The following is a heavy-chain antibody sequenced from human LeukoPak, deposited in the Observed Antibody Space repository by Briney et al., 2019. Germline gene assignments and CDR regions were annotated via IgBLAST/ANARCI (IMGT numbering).Heavy chain of an antibody. D-gene: IGHD3-22*01. J-gene: IGHJ3*02. V-gene: IGHV4-4*07. Sequence: SETLSLTCTVSGGSISSYYWSWIQQPAGKGLEWIGRIYTSGSTNYNPSLKSRVTMSVDTSKNQFSLKLSSVTAADTAVYYCARDRPPRYYDSSGYYDGAFDIWGQGTMVTVSS. CDR3: ARDRPPRYYDSSGYYDGAFDI. CDR2: IYTSGST. CDR1: GGSISSYY.